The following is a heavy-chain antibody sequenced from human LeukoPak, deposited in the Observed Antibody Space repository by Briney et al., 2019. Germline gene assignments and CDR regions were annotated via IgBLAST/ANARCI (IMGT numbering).Heavy chain of an antibody. CDR1: GGSISSGGYY. CDR2: IYYSGST. D-gene: IGHD3-10*01. CDR3: ARDRITMVRARSVYGMDV. Sequence: SETLSLTCTVSGGSISSGGYYWSWIRQHPGKGLEWIGYIYYSGSTYYNPSLKSRVTISVARSKNQFSLKLSSVTAADTALYYRARDRITMVRARSVYGMDVWGQETTVTASS. V-gene: IGHV4-31*03. J-gene: IGHJ6*02.